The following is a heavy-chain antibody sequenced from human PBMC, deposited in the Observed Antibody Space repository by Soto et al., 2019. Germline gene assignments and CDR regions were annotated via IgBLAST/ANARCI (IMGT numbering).Heavy chain of an antibody. CDR1: GESFSGYY. CDR3: AKGGRFPEARYYFLDV. CDR2: INDSGST. D-gene: IGHD3-3*01. J-gene: IGHJ6*03. V-gene: IGHV4-34*01. Sequence: QVQLQQRGAGLLKPSETLSLTCVVDGESFSGYYWTWFRQPPGKGLEWIGEINDSGSTNHKPSLKSRVTMSIDTSKNQFSLNLRSVTAADTGVYYCAKGGRFPEARYYFLDVWGNGTTVTVSS.